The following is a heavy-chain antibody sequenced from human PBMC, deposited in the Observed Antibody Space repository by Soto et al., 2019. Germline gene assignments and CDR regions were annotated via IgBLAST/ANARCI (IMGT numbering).Heavy chain of an antibody. CDR3: AMGEMATIWPFGY. CDR1: GFTYSSYW. J-gene: IGHJ4*02. Sequence: EVQLVESGGGLVQPGGSLRLSCAASGFTYSSYWMHWVRQAPGKGLVWVSRINSDGSSTTYADSVKRRFTISRDNAKNRLYLRMNSLRAEDTAIYYCAMGEMATIWPFGYWGKGTLVTVSS. V-gene: IGHV3-74*03. CDR2: INSDGSST. D-gene: IGHD5-12*01.